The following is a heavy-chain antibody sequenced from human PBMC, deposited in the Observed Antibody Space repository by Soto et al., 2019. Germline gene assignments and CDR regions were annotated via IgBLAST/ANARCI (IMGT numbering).Heavy chain of an antibody. Sequence: PGGSLRLSCVASEFTFKNFAMSWVRQAPGKELEWVSSNTFNAGSTFYAGSVKGRFTISRDNSNNTLYLEMNNLRAEDTAVYFCAKRATSGWYFPFSGGFDIWGQGTLVTVSS. D-gene: IGHD6-19*01. V-gene: IGHV3-23*01. CDR2: NTFNAGST. CDR1: EFTFKNFA. CDR3: AKRATSGWYFPFSGGFDI. J-gene: IGHJ3*02.